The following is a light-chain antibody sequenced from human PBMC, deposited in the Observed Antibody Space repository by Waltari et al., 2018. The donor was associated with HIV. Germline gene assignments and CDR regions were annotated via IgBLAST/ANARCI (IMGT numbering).Light chain of an antibody. Sequence: EIVMTQSPATPSVSPGERATLSCRASQRVGSDLAWYQQKPGQAPRLVIYGASTRATGIPARFSGSGSGTEFTLTISSLQSADFAVYYCQQYYNWLPYTFGQGTKLEIK. CDR1: QRVGSD. J-gene: IGKJ2*01. CDR2: GAS. V-gene: IGKV3-15*01. CDR3: QQYYNWLPYT.